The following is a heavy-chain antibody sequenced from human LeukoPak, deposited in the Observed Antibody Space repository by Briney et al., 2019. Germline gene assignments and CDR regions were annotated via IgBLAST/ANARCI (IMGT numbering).Heavy chain of an antibody. CDR2: IKNDGAVK. D-gene: IGHD6-13*01. V-gene: IGHV3-7*01. Sequence: GGSLRLSCAASGFTFSSYSMNWVRQAPGKGLEWVANIKNDGAVKNYVDSVKGRFTISRDNAKNSLYLQMNSLRAEDTAVYYCAKDSYSKGDFWGQGVLVTVSS. J-gene: IGHJ4*02. CDR3: AKDSYSKGDF. CDR1: GFTFSSYS.